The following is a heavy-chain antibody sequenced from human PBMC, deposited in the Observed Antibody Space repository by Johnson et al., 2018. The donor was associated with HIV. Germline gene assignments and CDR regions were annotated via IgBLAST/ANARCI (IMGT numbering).Heavy chain of an antibody. V-gene: IGHV3-20*04. Sequence: EVQVVESGGGVVRPGGSLTLSCAASGFIFGDYGMSWIRQAPGKGLEWVSVINWNGGNTNYVDSVKGRFPISRDNGKKSLHLQMHSLRAEDTALYYCVRDLGVGGTVPQSVAFDIWGQGTMVTVSS. D-gene: IGHD1-26*01. CDR1: GFIFGDYG. J-gene: IGHJ3*02. CDR2: INWNGGNT. CDR3: VRDLGVGGTVPQSVAFDI.